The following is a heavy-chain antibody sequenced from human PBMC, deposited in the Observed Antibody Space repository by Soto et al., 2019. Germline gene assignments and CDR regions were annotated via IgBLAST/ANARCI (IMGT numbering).Heavy chain of an antibody. D-gene: IGHD6-6*01. Sequence: ASVKVSCKASGYTFTGYYMHWVRQAPGQGLEWMGWINPNSGGTNYAQKFQGWVTMTRDTSISTAYMELSRLRSDDTAVYYCARGGAARPGTYGMDVWGQGTTGTVSS. CDR2: INPNSGGT. J-gene: IGHJ6*02. V-gene: IGHV1-2*04. CDR3: ARGGAARPGTYGMDV. CDR1: GYTFTGYY.